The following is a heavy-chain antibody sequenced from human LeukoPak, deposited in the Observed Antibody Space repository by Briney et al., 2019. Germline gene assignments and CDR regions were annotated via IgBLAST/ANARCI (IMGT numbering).Heavy chain of an antibody. D-gene: IGHD2-15*01. V-gene: IGHV4-59*08. CDR2: IYYSGST. Sequence: SETLSLTCTVPGGSISSYYWSWIRQPPGKGLEWIGYIYYSGSTDYNPSLNSRVTISVDTSTNHFSLKLSSVTAAYTAVYYCARHALGYCSGVSCYDGWFDSWGQGTLVTVSS. CDR1: GGSISSYY. CDR3: ARHALGYCSGVSCYDGWFDS. J-gene: IGHJ5*01.